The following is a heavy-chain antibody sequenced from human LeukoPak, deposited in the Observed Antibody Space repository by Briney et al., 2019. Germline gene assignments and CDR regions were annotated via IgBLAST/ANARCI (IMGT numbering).Heavy chain of an antibody. J-gene: IGHJ4*02. Sequence: VASVKVSCKASGYTFTSYYMHWVRQAPGQGLEWMGIINPSGGSTSYAQKFQGRVTMTRDTSTSTVYMELSSLRSEDTAVYYCAAGYYDSSGYYLGSPPNPFDYWGQGTLVTASS. CDR3: AAGYYDSSGYYLGSPPNPFDY. D-gene: IGHD3-22*01. V-gene: IGHV1-46*01. CDR2: INPSGGST. CDR1: GYTFTSYY.